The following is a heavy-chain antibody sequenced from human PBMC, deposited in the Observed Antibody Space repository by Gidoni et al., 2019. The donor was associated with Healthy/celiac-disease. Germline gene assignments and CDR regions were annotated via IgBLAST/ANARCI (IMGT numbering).Heavy chain of an antibody. J-gene: IGHJ4*02. CDR2: ISGSGGST. V-gene: IGHV3-23*01. Sequence: EVQLLESGGGLVQPGGSLRLACAASGFTFSSYAMSWVRQAPGKGLEWVSAISGSGGSTYYADSVKGRFTISRDNSKNTLYLQMNSLRAEDTAVYYCAQGHGYQLLYYWGQGTLVTVSS. D-gene: IGHD2-2*01. CDR1: GFTFSSYA. CDR3: AQGHGYQLLYY.